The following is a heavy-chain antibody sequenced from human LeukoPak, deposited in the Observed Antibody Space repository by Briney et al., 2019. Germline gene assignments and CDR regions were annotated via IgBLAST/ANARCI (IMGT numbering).Heavy chain of an antibody. Sequence: SETLSLTCTVSGYSISSGYYWGWIRQPPGKGLEWIGSIYHSGSTYYNPSLKSRVTISVDTSKNQFALKLSSVTAADTAVYYCAGGGSSSWYRRGEYSSWGQGTLVTVSS. V-gene: IGHV4-38-2*02. CDR2: IYHSGST. D-gene: IGHD6-13*01. J-gene: IGHJ5*02. CDR3: AGGGSSSWYRRGEYSS. CDR1: GYSISSGYY.